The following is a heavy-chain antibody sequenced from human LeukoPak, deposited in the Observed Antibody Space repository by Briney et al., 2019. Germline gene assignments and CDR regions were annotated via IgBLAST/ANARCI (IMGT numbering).Heavy chain of an antibody. Sequence: PGGSLRLSCAASGFTFSTYWMYWVRQAPGKGLGWVSRINSDGSSTSYADSVKGRFTISRDNAKNTLYLQMNSLRAEDTAVYYCTRDQYNSGWYYFDYWGQGTLVTVSS. J-gene: IGHJ4*02. CDR3: TRDQYNSGWYYFDY. CDR2: INSDGSST. CDR1: GFTFSTYW. D-gene: IGHD6-19*01. V-gene: IGHV3-74*01.